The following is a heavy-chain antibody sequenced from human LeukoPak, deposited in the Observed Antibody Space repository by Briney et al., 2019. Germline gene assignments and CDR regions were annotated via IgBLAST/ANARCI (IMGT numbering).Heavy chain of an antibody. CDR3: AVDYDILTGYYTDPEPFDY. CDR2: ISSSSSYI. V-gene: IGHV3-21*01. D-gene: IGHD3-9*01. J-gene: IGHJ4*02. Sequence: PGGSLRLSCAASGFTFSSYSMNWVRQAPGKGLEWVSSISSSSSYIYYADSVKGRFTISRDNAKNSLYLQMNSLRAEDTAVYYCAVDYDILTGYYTDPEPFDYWGQGTLVTVSS. CDR1: GFTFSSYS.